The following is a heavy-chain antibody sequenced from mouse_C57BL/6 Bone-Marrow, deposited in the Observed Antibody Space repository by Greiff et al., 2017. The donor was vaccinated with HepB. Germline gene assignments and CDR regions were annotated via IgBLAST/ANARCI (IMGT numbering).Heavy chain of an antibody. V-gene: IGHV5-9-1*02. D-gene: IGHD2-3*01. J-gene: IGHJ1*03. CDR3: TRDRDGYYWYFDV. CDR2: ISSGGDYI. Sequence: EVKLVDSGEGLVKPGGSLELSCAASGFTFSSYAMSWVRQTPEKRLEWVAYISSGGDYIYYADTVKGRFTISRDNARNTLYLQMSSLKSEDTAMYYCTRDRDGYYWYFDVWGTGTTVTVSS. CDR1: GFTFSSYA.